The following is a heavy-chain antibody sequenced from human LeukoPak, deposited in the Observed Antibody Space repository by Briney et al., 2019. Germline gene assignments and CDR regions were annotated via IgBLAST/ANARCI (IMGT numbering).Heavy chain of an antibody. J-gene: IGHJ4*02. V-gene: IGHV4-39*01. CDR1: GGSISSSSYY. CDR2: IYYSGST. D-gene: IGHD2-2*01. CDR3: ARHRYCSSTSCYFFDY. Sequence: PSETPSLTCTVSGGSISSSSYYWGWIRQPPGKGLEWIGSIYYSGSTYYNPSLKCRVTISVDTSKNQFSLKLSSVTAADTAVYYCARHRYCSSTSCYFFDYWGQGTLVTVSS.